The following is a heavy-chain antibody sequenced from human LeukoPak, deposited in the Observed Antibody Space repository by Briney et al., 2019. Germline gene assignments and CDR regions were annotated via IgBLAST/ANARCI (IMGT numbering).Heavy chain of an antibody. CDR2: IYYSGST. J-gene: IGHJ1*01. V-gene: IGHV4-31*03. CDR1: GGSLSSGGYY. Sequence: SQTLSLTCTVSGGSLSSGGYYWSWIRQHPGKGLEWIGYIYYSGSTNYNPSLKSRVTISVDTSKNQFSLKLSSVTAADTAVYYCAKDVHYYDSSGYYFQYFQHWGQGTLVTVSS. CDR3: AKDVHYYDSSGYYFQYFQH. D-gene: IGHD3-22*01.